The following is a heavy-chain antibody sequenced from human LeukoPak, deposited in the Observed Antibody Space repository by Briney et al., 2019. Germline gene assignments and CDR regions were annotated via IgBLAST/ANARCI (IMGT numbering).Heavy chain of an antibody. V-gene: IGHV3-48*01. CDR1: GFSFRSYS. CDR2: ISVSGSTI. CDR3: ARDHGDSAMVIAPFFDY. D-gene: IGHD5-18*01. J-gene: IGHJ4*02. Sequence: PGGSLRLSCAASGFSFRSYSMNWVRQAPGKGLEWVSYISVSGSTIFYADSVKGRFTISRDDAKNSLYLQVNSLRAEDTAVYYCARDHGDSAMVIAPFFDYWGQGTLVTVSS.